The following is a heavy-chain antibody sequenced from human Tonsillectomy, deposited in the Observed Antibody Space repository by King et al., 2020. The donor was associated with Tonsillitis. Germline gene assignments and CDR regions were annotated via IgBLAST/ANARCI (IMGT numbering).Heavy chain of an antibody. Sequence: VQLVESGAEVKEPGASLKVSCKASGYSFTNYYMHWVRQAPGQRLEWMGLINPSGTGTGYAQNFQDRITMTRDMSTGTDYMELSSLRSDDTAVYYCAREGGSFRHFDLWGRGTLVTVSS. J-gene: IGHJ2*01. V-gene: IGHV1-46*01. CDR1: GYSFTNYY. CDR2: INPSGTGT. D-gene: IGHD2/OR15-2a*01. CDR3: AREGGSFRHFDL.